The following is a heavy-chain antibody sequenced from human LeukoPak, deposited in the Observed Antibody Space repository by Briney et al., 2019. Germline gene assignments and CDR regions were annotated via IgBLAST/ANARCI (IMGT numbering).Heavy chain of an antibody. J-gene: IGHJ3*02. CDR3: GADSMPRGVFSYAFDI. Sequence: SVKVSCKASGFTFTSSAVQWVRQARGQRLEWIEWIVVGSGDTNSAQKFQERVTITRDMSTRTAYMELSSLRSEDTAVYYCGADSMPRGVFSYAFDIWGQATMVTVSS. D-gene: IGHD3-10*01. CDR2: IVVGSGDT. CDR1: GFTFTSSA. V-gene: IGHV1-58*01.